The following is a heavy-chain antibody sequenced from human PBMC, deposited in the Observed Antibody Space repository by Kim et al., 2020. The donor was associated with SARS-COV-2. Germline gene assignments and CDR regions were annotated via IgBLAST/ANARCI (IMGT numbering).Heavy chain of an antibody. CDR3: ASGREYYNWFDY. CDR2: ISSSSTYI. Sequence: GGSLRLSCAASGFTFSSYSMNWVRQAPGKGLEWVSYISSSSTYIYYADSLKGRFTISRDNAKNSLYLQMNSLRAEDTAVYYCASGREYYNWFDYWCQET. J-gene: IGHJ4*02. CDR1: GFTFSSYS. V-gene: IGHV3-21*01. D-gene: IGHD1-20*01.